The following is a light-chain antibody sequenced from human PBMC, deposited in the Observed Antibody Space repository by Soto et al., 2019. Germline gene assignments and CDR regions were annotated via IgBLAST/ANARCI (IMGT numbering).Light chain of an antibody. V-gene: IGKV3-11*01. CDR3: QHRTNWPPIT. CDR1: QSVGTY. CDR2: DGS. Sequence: EIVLTQSPATLYSSPGETASLSCRASQSVGTYLAWYQQEPGQAPRLLIYDGSKRATGIPARFSGSGSGTDFTLTISSLEPEDFAIYYCQHRTNWPPITFGQGTRLEIK. J-gene: IGKJ5*01.